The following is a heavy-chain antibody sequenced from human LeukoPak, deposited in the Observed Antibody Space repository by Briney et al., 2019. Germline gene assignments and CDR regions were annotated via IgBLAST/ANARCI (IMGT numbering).Heavy chain of an antibody. CDR1: GYTLTELS. V-gene: IGHV1-24*01. J-gene: IGHJ4*02. D-gene: IGHD3-22*01. CDR2: FDPEDGET. CDR3: ARAPGYYDSSGYIDY. Sequence: ASVKVSCKVSGYTLTELSMHWVRQAPGKGLEWMGGFDPEDGETIYAQKFQGRVTMTTDTSTSTAYMELRSLRSDDTAVYYCARAPGYYDSSGYIDYWGQGTLVTVSS.